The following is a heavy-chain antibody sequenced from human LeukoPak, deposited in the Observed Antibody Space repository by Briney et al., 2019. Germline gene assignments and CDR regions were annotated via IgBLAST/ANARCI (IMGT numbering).Heavy chain of an antibody. J-gene: IGHJ4*02. CDR2: IRSKANSYAT. Sequence: GGSLRLSCAASGFTFSGSAMHWVRQASGKGLEWVGRIRSKANSYATAYAASVKGRFTISRDDSKNTAYLQMNSLKTEDTAVYYCTSYSIHYGGYVGGYFDYWGQGTLVTVSS. V-gene: IGHV3-73*01. D-gene: IGHD4-17*01. CDR1: GFTFSGSA. CDR3: TSYSIHYGGYVGGYFDY.